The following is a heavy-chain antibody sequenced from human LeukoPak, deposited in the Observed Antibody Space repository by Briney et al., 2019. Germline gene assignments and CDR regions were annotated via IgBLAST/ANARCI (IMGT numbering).Heavy chain of an antibody. D-gene: IGHD2-2*01. CDR2: ISYDGSNK. Sequence: GRSLRLSCAASGFTFSTYTIHWVRRAPGKGLEWVAVISYDGSNKYYADSVKGRFTISRDNSKNTLYLQMNSLGAEDTAVYYCARDRLDRYCSSTSCLGYFDYWGQGTLVTVSS. J-gene: IGHJ4*02. CDR3: ARDRLDRYCSSTSCLGYFDY. CDR1: GFTFSTYT. V-gene: IGHV3-30*01.